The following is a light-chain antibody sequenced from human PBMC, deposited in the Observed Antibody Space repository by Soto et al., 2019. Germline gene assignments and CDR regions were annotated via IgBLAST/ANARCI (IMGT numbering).Light chain of an antibody. V-gene: IGKV3-20*01. Sequence: EIVLTQSPCTLSLSPGERVTLSCRASESVSSNYLAWYQQKPGQAPRLLIYGASTRATGIPDRFSGSGSGTDFTLTISRLEPEDFAVYYCQQYGSSPPITFGQGTRLEIK. J-gene: IGKJ5*01. CDR3: QQYGSSPPIT. CDR2: GAS. CDR1: ESVSSNY.